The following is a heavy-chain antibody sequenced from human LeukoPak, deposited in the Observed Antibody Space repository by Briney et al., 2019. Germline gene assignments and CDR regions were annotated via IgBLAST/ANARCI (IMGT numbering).Heavy chain of an antibody. V-gene: IGHV4-34*01. J-gene: IGHJ4*02. CDR3: ARGRYSSSWQQTRPIDY. CDR1: GGSFSGYY. Sequence: SETLSLTCAVYGGSFSGYYWSWIRQPPGKGLEWIGEINHSGSTNYNPSLKSRVAISVDTSKNQFSLKLSSVTAADTAVYYCARGRYSSSWQQTRPIDYWGQGTLVTVSS. CDR2: INHSGST. D-gene: IGHD6-13*01.